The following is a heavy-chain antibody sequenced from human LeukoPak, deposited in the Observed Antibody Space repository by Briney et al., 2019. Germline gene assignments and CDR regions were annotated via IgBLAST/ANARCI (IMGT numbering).Heavy chain of an antibody. CDR2: INHSGST. J-gene: IGHJ4*02. CDR3: ARGALRFDFDY. Sequence: SETLSLTCAVYGGSFSGYYWSWIRQPPGKGLEWIGEINHSGSTNYNPSLKSRVPISVDTSKNQFSLKLSSVTAADTAVYYCARGALRFDFDYWGQGTLVTVSS. CDR1: GGSFSGYY. V-gene: IGHV4-34*01.